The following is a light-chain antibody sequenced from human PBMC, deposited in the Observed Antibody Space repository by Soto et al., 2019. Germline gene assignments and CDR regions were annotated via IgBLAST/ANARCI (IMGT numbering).Light chain of an antibody. V-gene: IGKV1-8*01. Sequence: AIRMTQSPSSLSASTGDRVTITCRASQGISSYLAWYQQKPGKAPKLLIYAASTLQSGVPSRFSVNGSGTDFTLTISCLQSEDFATYYCQQYYSYPRTFGQGTKVEIK. CDR2: AAS. CDR3: QQYYSYPRT. CDR1: QGISSY. J-gene: IGKJ1*01.